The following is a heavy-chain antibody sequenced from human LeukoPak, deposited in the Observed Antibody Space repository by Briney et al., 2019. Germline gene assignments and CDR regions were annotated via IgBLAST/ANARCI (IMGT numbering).Heavy chain of an antibody. Sequence: ASVKVSCKASGYTFSGNVMHWVRQAPGQRLEWMGWINGANGDTKYSQRLQDRVTITMDTSANTIYMELNSLRFEDTAVYYCATERLGDTWFDPWGQGTLVTVPS. V-gene: IGHV1-3*01. CDR1: GYTFSGNV. D-gene: IGHD3-10*01. J-gene: IGHJ5*02. CDR3: ATERLGDTWFDP. CDR2: INGANGDT.